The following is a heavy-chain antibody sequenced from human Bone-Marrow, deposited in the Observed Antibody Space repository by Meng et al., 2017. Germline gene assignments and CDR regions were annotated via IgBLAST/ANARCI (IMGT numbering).Heavy chain of an antibody. D-gene: IGHD4-11*01. V-gene: IGHV4-34*01. Sequence: GQVEAGGAGLLEPSETLCLTFVGAGGAFSDYYWSGIRQPPGKGREWIGEINHSGSTNYNPSLESRATISVDTSQNNLSLKLSSVTAADSAVYYCARGPTTMAHDFNYWGQGTLVTVSS. CDR2: INHSGST. J-gene: IGHJ4*02. CDR1: GGAFSDYY. CDR3: ARGPTTMAHDFNY.